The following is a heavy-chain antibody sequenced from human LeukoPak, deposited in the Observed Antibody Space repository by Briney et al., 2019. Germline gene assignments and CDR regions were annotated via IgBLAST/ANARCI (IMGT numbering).Heavy chain of an antibody. Sequence: ASVKVSCKTSGYTFTSFGISWVRQAPGQGLEWMGWISAYNGNTNYAQKLQGRVTMTTDTSTSTAYMELRSLRSDDTAVFYCVRDLRVDTSMIFFDYWGQGTLVTVSS. CDR1: GYTFTSFG. J-gene: IGHJ4*02. CDR3: VRDLRVDTSMIFFDY. D-gene: IGHD3/OR15-3a*01. V-gene: IGHV1-18*01. CDR2: ISAYNGNT.